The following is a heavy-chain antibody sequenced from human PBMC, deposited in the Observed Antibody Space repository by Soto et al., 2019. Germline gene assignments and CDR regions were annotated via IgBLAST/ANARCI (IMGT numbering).Heavy chain of an antibody. J-gene: IGHJ5*02. V-gene: IGHV1-18*01. CDR3: ARDSSDIVVVPAAISGWFDP. D-gene: IGHD2-2*01. Sequence: ASVKVSCKASGYTFTSYGISWVRQAPGQGLEWMGWISAYNGNTNYAQKLQGRVTMTTDTSTSTAYMELRSLRSDDTAVYYCARDSSDIVVVPAAISGWFDPWGQGTLVTVSS. CDR2: ISAYNGNT. CDR1: GYTFTSYG.